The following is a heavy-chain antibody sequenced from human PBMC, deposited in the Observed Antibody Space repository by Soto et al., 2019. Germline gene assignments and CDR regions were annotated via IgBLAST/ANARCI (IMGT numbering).Heavy chain of an antibody. CDR2: IYYTGST. J-gene: IGHJ4*02. V-gene: IGHV4-59*11. Sequence: PSETLSLTCTVSGGSINNHYWSWIRQPPGKGLEWIGYIYYTGSTNYNPSLKSRVTMSVDTSKNQCSLNLTSLTAADTAIYYCAKGFYEGTATPRLDYWGQGTLVTVSS. CDR1: GGSINNHY. D-gene: IGHD3-16*01. CDR3: AKGFYEGTATPRLDY.